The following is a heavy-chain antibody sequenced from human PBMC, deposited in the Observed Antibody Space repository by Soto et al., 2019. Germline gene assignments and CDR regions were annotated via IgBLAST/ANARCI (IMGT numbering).Heavy chain of an antibody. CDR2: ITHSGGRT. CDR3: ARDYYDSSGYYNWFDP. D-gene: IGHD3-22*01. V-gene: IGHV3-23*01. J-gene: IGHJ5*02. Sequence: RLSCAVSGFTFSSYAMSWVRQAPGKGLEWVSTITHSGGRTYYADSVKGRFTISRDNSKNTLYLQMNSLRAEDTAVYYCARDYYDSSGYYNWFDPWGQGTLVTVSS. CDR1: GFTFSSYA.